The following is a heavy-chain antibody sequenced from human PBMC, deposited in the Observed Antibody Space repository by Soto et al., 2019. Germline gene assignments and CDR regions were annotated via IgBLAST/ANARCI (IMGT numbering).Heavy chain of an antibody. D-gene: IGHD1-26*01. J-gene: IGHJ5*02. Sequence: SVKVSCKASGGTFSSYAISWVRQAPGQGLEWMGGIIPIFGTANYAQKFQGRVTITADESTSTAYMELSSLRSEDTAVYYCARSIVGASSRSRFDPWGQGTLVNVSS. V-gene: IGHV1-69*13. CDR1: GGTFSSYA. CDR2: IIPIFGTA. CDR3: ARSIVGASSRSRFDP.